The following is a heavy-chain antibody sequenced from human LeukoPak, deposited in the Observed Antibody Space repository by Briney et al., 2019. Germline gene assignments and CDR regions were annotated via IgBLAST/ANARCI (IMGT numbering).Heavy chain of an antibody. J-gene: IGHJ4*02. Sequence: PSETLSLTCAVYGGSFSGYYWSWIRQPPGKGLEWIGEINHSGSTNYNPSLKSRVTISVDTSKNQFSLKLSSVTAADTAVYYCARRYYDFWSRPLNFDYWGQGTLVTVSS. CDR2: INHSGST. CDR1: GGSFSGYY. D-gene: IGHD3-3*01. CDR3: ARRYYDFWSRPLNFDY. V-gene: IGHV4-34*01.